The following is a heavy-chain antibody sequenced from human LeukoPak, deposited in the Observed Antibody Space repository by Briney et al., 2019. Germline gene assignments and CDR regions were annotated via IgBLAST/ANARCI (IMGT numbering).Heavy chain of an antibody. CDR2: IYPGDSVT. J-gene: IGHJ5*02. Sequence: GESLKISCKVSGYNFTTYWIAWVRPMPGKGLEWMGIIYPGDSVTRYSPSFQGQVTISADKSISTAYLQWNSLKASDTAIYYCARIKFGELSNWFDPWGQGTLVTVSS. D-gene: IGHD3-10*01. CDR3: ARIKFGELSNWFDP. V-gene: IGHV5-51*01. CDR1: GYNFTTYW.